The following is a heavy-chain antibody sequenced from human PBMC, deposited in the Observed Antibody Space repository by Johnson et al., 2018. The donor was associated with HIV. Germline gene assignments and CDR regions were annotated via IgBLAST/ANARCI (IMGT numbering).Heavy chain of an antibody. CDR2: IYRSDTI. CDR3: ARDSRYNNYGGGSVGAFDI. Sequence: VHPVESGGGLVQTGGSLRLSCLVSGFTVSSSYLTWVRQAPGKRLECVSLIYRSDTIDYADSVQGRFTISRDNSKNTLYLQMNSLRTEDTAVYYCARDSRYNNYGGGSVGAFDIWGQGTTVTVSS. J-gene: IGHJ3*02. D-gene: IGHD4-11*01. CDR1: GFTVSSSY. V-gene: IGHV3-66*02.